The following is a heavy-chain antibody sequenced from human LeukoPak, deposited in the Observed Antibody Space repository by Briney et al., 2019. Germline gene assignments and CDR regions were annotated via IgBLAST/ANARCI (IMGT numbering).Heavy chain of an antibody. V-gene: IGHV3-23*01. CDR1: GFTFSDYV. CDR2: ISGSGGST. J-gene: IGHJ3*02. Sequence: GGSLRLSCTASGFTFSDYVMNWVRQAPGKGLEWVSAISGSGGSTYYADSVKGRFTISRDNSKNTLYLQMNSLRAEDTAVYYCAKDWYYDSSGYYLSRPGAAFDIWGQGTMVTVSS. CDR3: AKDWYYDSSGYYLSRPGAAFDI. D-gene: IGHD3-22*01.